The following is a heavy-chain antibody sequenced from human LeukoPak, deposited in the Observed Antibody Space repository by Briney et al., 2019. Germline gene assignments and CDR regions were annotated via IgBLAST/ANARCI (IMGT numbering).Heavy chain of an antibody. J-gene: IGHJ3*02. CDR2: IYHSGST. CDR1: GGSVGSSNYS. Sequence: SETLSLTCTVSGGSVGSSNYSWSWIRQPPGKGLEWIGYIYHSGSTYYNPSLKSRVTISVDRSKNQFSLKLSSVTAADTAVYYCARYGDYVHDAFDIWGQGTMVTVSS. CDR3: ARYGDYVHDAFDI. V-gene: IGHV4-30-2*01. D-gene: IGHD4-17*01.